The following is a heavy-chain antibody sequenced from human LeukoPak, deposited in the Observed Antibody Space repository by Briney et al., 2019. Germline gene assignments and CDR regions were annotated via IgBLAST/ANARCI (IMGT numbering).Heavy chain of an antibody. CDR3: TREFNSRNRFDY. CDR1: GFSFSSYA. CDR2: LSGSGGST. J-gene: IGHJ4*02. V-gene: IGHV3-23*01. Sequence: PGGSLRLSCAASGFSFSSYALTWVRQAPGKGLEWVSGLSGSGGSTYYADSVKGRFTISRDNSKNTQSLQMNSLRAEDTAVYYCTREFNSRNRFDYWGQGTLVTVSS. D-gene: IGHD1-14*01.